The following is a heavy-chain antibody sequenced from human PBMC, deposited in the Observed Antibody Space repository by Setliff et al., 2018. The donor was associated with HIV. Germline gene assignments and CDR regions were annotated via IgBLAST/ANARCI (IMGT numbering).Heavy chain of an antibody. CDR3: ARVEGYCDGVSCYSDYYGMDV. CDR1: GFSFNAFY. J-gene: IGHJ6*02. CDR2: INPNSGGT. Sequence: GASVKVSCKASGFSFNAFYMHWVRQAPGQGLDYMGWINPNSGGTNYAQKFQGWVTMTSDSSISTAYMELSRLKSDDTAVYYCARVEGYCDGVSCYSDYYGMDVWGQGTTVTVSS. D-gene: IGHD2-15*01. V-gene: IGHV1-2*04.